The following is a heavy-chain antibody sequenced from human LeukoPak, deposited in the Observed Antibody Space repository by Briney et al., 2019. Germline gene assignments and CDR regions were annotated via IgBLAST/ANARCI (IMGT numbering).Heavy chain of an antibody. CDR2: INAGNGNT. CDR1: GYTFTSYY. Sequence: ASVKVSCQASGYTFTSYYMHWVRQAPGQRLEWMGWINAGNGNTKYSQKFQGRVTITRDTSASTAYMELSSLRSEDTAVYYCARDSGSYYGDFDYWGQGTLVTVSS. V-gene: IGHV1-3*01. CDR3: ARDSGSYYGDFDY. J-gene: IGHJ4*02. D-gene: IGHD1-26*01.